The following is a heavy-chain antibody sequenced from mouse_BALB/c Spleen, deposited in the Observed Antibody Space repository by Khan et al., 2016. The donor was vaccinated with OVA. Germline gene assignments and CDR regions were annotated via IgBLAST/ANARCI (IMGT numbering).Heavy chain of an antibody. CDR3: AKWGYCDNYRDWFAY. J-gene: IGHJ3*01. CDR2: IYPGNVNT. D-gene: IGHD2-1*01. V-gene: IGHV1S56*01. Sequence: VQLQESGPELVKPGASVKISCKASGYTFTSYYINWVKQRPGQGLEWIGWIYPGNVNTKYNEKFKGKATLTADKSSSTAYLQLSSLTSEDSAVYFCAKWGYCDNYRDWFAYWGQGTLFTVSA. CDR1: GYTFTSYY.